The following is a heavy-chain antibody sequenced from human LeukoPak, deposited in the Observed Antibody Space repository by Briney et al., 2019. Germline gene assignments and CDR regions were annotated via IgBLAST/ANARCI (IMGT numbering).Heavy chain of an antibody. J-gene: IGHJ4*02. CDR2: IIPIFGTA. V-gene: IGHV1-69*13. CDR3: ARDTLYYYDSSGYYRFYYFDY. Sequence: ASVKVSCKASGGTFSSYAISWVRQAPGQGLEWMGGIIPIFGTANYAQKFQGRVTITADESTSTAYMELSSLRSEDTAVYYCARDTLYYYDSSGYYRFYYFDYWGQGTLVTVSS. CDR1: GGTFSSYA. D-gene: IGHD3-22*01.